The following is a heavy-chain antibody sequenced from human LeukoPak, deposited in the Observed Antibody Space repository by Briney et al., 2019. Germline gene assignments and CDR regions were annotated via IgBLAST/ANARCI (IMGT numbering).Heavy chain of an antibody. CDR2: ISGSGGST. CDR1: GFTFSSYA. Sequence: GGSLRLSCAASGFTFSSYAMSWVRQAPGKGLEWVSAISGSGGSTYYADSVKGRFTISRDNSKNTLYLQINSLRAEDTAVYYCXKRLIAAANTFDYWGQGTLVTVSS. J-gene: IGHJ4*02. D-gene: IGHD6-13*01. V-gene: IGHV3-23*01. CDR3: XKRLIAAANTFDY.